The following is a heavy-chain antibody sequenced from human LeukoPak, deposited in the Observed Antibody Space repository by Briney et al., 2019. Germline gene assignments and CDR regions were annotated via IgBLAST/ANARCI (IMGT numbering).Heavy chain of an antibody. Sequence: GGSLRLSCAASGFTFSSYSMNWVRQAPGKGLEWVSSISSSSSYIYYADSVKGRFTISRDNAKNSLYLQMNSLRAEDTAVYYCASDSSGWHYFDHWGQGTLVTVSS. CDR2: ISSSSSYI. D-gene: IGHD6-19*01. J-gene: IGHJ4*02. CDR1: GFTFSSYS. V-gene: IGHV3-21*01. CDR3: ASDSSGWHYFDH.